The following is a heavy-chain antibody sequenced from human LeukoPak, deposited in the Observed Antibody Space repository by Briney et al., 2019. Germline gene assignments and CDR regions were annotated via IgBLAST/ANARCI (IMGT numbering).Heavy chain of an antibody. D-gene: IGHD3-22*01. CDR3: ARGRTPRYYYDSRTLVR. Sequence: GASVKVSCKASGYTFTSYDINWVRQATGQGLEWMGWMNPNSGNTGYAQKFQGRVTMTRNTSISTAYMELSSLRSEDTAVYYCARGRTPRYYYDSRTLVRWGKGTLVTVSS. CDR2: MNPNSGNT. J-gene: IGHJ4*02. CDR1: GYTFTSYD. V-gene: IGHV1-8*01.